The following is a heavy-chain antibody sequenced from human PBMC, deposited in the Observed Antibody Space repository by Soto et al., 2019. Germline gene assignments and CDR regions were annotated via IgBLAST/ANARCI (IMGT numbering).Heavy chain of an antibody. CDR3: ARDDSSGWYSYYYYGMDV. D-gene: IGHD6-19*01. CDR1: GYTFTSYG. V-gene: IGHV1-18*01. CDR2: ISAYNGNT. Sequence: QVPLVQSGAEVKKPGASVKVSCKASGYTFTSYGISWVRQAPGQGLEWMGWISAYNGNTNYAQKLQGRVTMTTDTSTSTAYMELRSLRSDDTAVYYCARDDSSGWYSYYYYGMDVWGQGTTVTVSS. J-gene: IGHJ6*02.